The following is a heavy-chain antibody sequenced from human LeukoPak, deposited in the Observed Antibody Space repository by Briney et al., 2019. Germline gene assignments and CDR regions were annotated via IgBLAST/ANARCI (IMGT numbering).Heavy chain of an antibody. D-gene: IGHD4-17*01. V-gene: IGHV3-21*01. Sequence: GGSLRLSCAASGFTFSSYGMHWVRQAPGKGLEWVSSISSSSSYIYYADSVKGRFTISRDNAKNSLYLQMNTLRAEDTAVYYCARDRTTVTTFDYWGQGTLVTVSS. CDR2: ISSSSSYI. J-gene: IGHJ4*02. CDR1: GFTFSSYG. CDR3: ARDRTTVTTFDY.